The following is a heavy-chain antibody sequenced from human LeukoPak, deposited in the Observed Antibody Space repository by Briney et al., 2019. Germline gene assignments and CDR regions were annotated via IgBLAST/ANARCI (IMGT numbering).Heavy chain of an antibody. CDR1: GGSFSGYY. V-gene: IGHV4-34*01. CDR2: INHSGST. D-gene: IGHD2-2*01. CDR3: AGYCSSTSCPLPDYYYYYGMDV. Sequence: PSETLSLTCAVYGGSFSGYYWSWIRQPPGEGLEWIGEINHSGSTNYNPSLKSRVTISVDTSKNQFSLKLSSVTAADTAVYYCAGYCSSTSCPLPDYYYYYGMDVWGQGTTVTVSS. J-gene: IGHJ6*02.